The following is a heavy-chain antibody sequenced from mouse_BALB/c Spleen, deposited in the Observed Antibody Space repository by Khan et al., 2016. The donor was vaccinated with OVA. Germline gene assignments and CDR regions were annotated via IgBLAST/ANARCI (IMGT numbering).Heavy chain of an antibody. CDR1: GFNIKDYY. Sequence: IQLVQSGAELVRPGALVKLSCKASGFNIKDYYMYWVKQRPEEGLEWIGWIDPENGNTIYDPKFQGKASITADTPSNTADLQLSSLTSEDTAVYYCVRRGYGNYWFAYWGQGTLVTVSA. V-gene: IGHV14-1*02. D-gene: IGHD2-1*01. CDR2: IDPENGNT. J-gene: IGHJ3*01. CDR3: VRRGYGNYWFAY.